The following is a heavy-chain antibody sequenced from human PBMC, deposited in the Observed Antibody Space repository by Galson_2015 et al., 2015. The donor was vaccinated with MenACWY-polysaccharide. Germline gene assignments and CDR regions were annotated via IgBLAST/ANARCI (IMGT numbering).Heavy chain of an antibody. CDR2: ISYDGNIK. Sequence: SLRLSCAASGFAFSSYAMHRVRQAPGKGLEWLAIISYDGNIKYYADSVKGRFTISRDNSKNILYLQMDSLTTEDTAIFYCARDRNSDSGGCDYWGQGSLVTVSS. CDR1: GFAFSSYA. V-gene: IGHV3-30-3*01. J-gene: IGHJ4*02. D-gene: IGHD3-10*01. CDR3: ARDRNSDSGGCDY.